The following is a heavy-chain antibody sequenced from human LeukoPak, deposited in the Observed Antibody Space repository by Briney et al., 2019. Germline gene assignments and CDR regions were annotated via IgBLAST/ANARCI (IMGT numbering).Heavy chain of an antibody. J-gene: IGHJ6*03. CDR3: ARGGTVVTPGVYPYYYYYMDV. CDR1: GGSISSYY. Sequence: SETLSLTCTVSGGSISSYYWSWIRQPAGKGLEWIGRIYTSGSTNYNPSLKSRVTMSVDTSKNQFSLKLSSVTAADTAVYYCARGGTVVTPGVYPYYYYYMDVWGKGTTVTVSS. CDR2: IYTSGST. V-gene: IGHV4-4*07. D-gene: IGHD4-23*01.